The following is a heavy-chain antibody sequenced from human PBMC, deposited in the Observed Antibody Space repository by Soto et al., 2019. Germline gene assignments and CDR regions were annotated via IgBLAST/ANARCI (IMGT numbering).Heavy chain of an antibody. D-gene: IGHD3-10*01. J-gene: IGHJ4*02. CDR2: IYHSGST. V-gene: IGHV4-30-2*01. Sequence: NPSETLSLTCAVSGGSISSGGYSWSWIRQPPGKGLEWIGYIYHSGSTYYNPSLKSRVTISVDRSKNQFSLKLSSVTAADTAVYYCARAYGSGSYYNVPYFDYWGQGTLVTVSS. CDR3: ARAYGSGSYYNVPYFDY. CDR1: GGSISSGGYS.